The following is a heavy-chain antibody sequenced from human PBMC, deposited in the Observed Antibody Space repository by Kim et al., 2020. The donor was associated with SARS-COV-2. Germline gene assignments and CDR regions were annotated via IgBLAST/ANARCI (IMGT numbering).Heavy chain of an antibody. D-gene: IGHD4-17*01. J-gene: IGHJ2*01. V-gene: IGHV4-59*01. Sequence: SETLSLTCTVSGGSISSYYWSWIRQPPGKGLEWIGYIYYSGSTNYNPSLKSRVTISVDTSKNQFSLKLSSVTAADTAVYYCARESSTVTAGGLWYFDLWGRGTLVTVSS. CDR2: IYYSGST. CDR1: GGSISSYY. CDR3: ARESSTVTAGGLWYFDL.